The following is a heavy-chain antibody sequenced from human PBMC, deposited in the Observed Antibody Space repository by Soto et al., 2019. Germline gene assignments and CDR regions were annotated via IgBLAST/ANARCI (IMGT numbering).Heavy chain of an antibody. J-gene: IGHJ4*02. CDR1: GFTFSSYG. CDR3: AKERYSSSSPDFDY. V-gene: IGHV3-30*18. Sequence: QVQLVESGGGVVQPGRSLRLSCAASGFTFSSYGMHWVRQAPGKGLEWVAVISYDGSNKYYADSVKGRFTISRDNSKNTLYLQMNSLIAEDTAVYYCAKERYSSSSPDFDYWGQGTLVTVSS. CDR2: ISYDGSNK. D-gene: IGHD6-6*01.